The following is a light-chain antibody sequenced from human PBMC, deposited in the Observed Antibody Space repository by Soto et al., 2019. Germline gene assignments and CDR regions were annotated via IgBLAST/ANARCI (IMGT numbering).Light chain of an antibody. CDR2: KAS. J-gene: IGKJ5*01. Sequence: DIQMTKSAFTLSASVGDRVTITCRASQIISSWLAWYQQKPGKAPKLLIYKASSLESGVPSRFSGSGSGTDFTLTISSLQPEDFATYYCQQSYSTLITFGQGTRLETK. CDR1: QIISSW. CDR3: QQSYSTLIT. V-gene: IGKV1-5*03.